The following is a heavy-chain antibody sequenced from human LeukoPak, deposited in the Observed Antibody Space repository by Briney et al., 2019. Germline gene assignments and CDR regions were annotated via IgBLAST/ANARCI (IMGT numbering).Heavy chain of an antibody. CDR1: GLTFRNYG. V-gene: IGHV3-74*01. D-gene: IGHD2/OR15-2a*01. Sequence: GGSLRLSCAASGLTFRNYGMHWVRQAPGKGLVWVSRIDPDGNTDYADSVKGRFTISRDNAKNTLYLQMNSLRAEDTAVYRCARDVRGPHDFWGQGTLVTVSS. CDR2: IDPDGNT. CDR3: ARDVRGPHDF. J-gene: IGHJ4*02.